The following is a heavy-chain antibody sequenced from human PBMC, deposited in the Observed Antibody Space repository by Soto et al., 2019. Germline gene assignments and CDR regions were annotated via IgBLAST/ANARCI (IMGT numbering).Heavy chain of an antibody. CDR1: GFTFSSYW. CDR3: AREGGYGDYFGDAFDI. CDR2: IKQDGSEK. J-gene: IGHJ3*02. Sequence: GGSLRLSCAASGFTFSSYWMSWVRQAPGKGLEWVANIKQDGSEKYYVDSVKGRFTISRDNAKNSLYLQMNSLGAEDTAVYYCAREGGYGDYFGDAFDIWGQGTMVTVSS. V-gene: IGHV3-7*01. D-gene: IGHD4-17*01.